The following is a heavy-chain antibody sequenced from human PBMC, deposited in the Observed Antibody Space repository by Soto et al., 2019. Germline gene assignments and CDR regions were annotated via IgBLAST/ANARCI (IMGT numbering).Heavy chain of an antibody. D-gene: IGHD3-10*01. CDR1: GGTFSSYA. V-gene: IGHV1-69*13. Sequence: GASVKVSCKASGGTFSSYAISWVRQAPGQGLEWMGGIIPIFGTANYAQKFQGRVTITADESTSTAYMELGSLRSEDTAVYYCATQQGGVRGLDPSYYYYYGMDVWGQGTTVTVSS. CDR2: IIPIFGTA. CDR3: ATQQGGVRGLDPSYYYYYGMDV. J-gene: IGHJ6*02.